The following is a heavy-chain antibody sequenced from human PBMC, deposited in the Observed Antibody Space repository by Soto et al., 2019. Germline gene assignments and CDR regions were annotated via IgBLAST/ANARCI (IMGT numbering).Heavy chain of an antibody. J-gene: IGHJ4*02. CDR2: ISAHNGNT. D-gene: IGHD1-1*01. CDR3: ARGRYGDY. V-gene: IGHV1-18*01. Sequence: QVHLVQSGAEVKKPGASVKVSCKGSGYDFTTYGITWSRHAPGQGLEWMAGISAHNGNTDYAQKLQGRVTVTRDTSTSTAYMELRSLRSDDTAVYYCARGRYGDYWGQGALVTVSS. CDR1: GYDFTTYG.